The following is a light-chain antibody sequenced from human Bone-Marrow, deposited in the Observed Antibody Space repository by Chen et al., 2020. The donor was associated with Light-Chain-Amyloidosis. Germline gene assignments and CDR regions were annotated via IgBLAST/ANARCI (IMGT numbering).Light chain of an antibody. CDR3: QSYQGSSQGV. V-gene: IGLV6-57*01. CDR1: SGSIATNS. CDR2: EDD. Sequence: NFMLTQPHSVSESPGKTVIISCTRSSGSIATNSVQWYQQRPGSSPTTVIYEDDQRPSGVPDRFSGSFDRSSNSASLTISGLKTEDEADYYCQSYQGSSQGVFGGGTKLTVL. J-gene: IGLJ3*02.